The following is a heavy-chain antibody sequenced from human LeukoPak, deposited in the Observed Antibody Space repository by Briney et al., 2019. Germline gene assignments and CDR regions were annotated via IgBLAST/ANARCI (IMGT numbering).Heavy chain of an antibody. J-gene: IGHJ4*02. CDR1: GYTFTGYY. Sequence: ASVKVSCRASGYTFTGYYMHWVRQAPGQGLEWMGWINPNSGGTNYAQKFQGWVTMTRDTSISTAYMELSRLRSDDTAVYYCARERVDSSSWAPYDYWGQGTLVTVSS. V-gene: IGHV1-2*04. D-gene: IGHD6-13*01. CDR3: ARERVDSSSWAPYDY. CDR2: INPNSGGT.